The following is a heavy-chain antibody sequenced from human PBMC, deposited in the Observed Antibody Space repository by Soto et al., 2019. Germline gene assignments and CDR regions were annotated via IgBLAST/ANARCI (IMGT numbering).Heavy chain of an antibody. V-gene: IGHV6-1*01. Sequence: PSQTLSLTCAISGDSVSTNSATWDWFRQSPSRGLEWLGRTYYRSRWFHDYAVSVKSRITISPDTSNNQHSLQLTSVTPDDTAVYYCARLVGNSWLDSWGQGTLVTVSS. CDR1: GDSVSTNSAT. J-gene: IGHJ5*01. CDR3: ARLVGNSWLDS. D-gene: IGHD2-2*01. CDR2: TYYRSRWFH.